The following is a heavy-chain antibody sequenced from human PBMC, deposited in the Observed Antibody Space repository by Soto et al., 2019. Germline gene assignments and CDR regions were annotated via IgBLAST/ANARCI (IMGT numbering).Heavy chain of an antibody. Sequence: QVKLVQSGAEVKKPGSSVMFSCKASGGTLSSYSISWLRHAPGQGLEWMGGIIPIFGTANYAQKFQGRVTITAYESTSTAYMALSSLRSEDTALSYYAKRLASHPIYYYYDMDVWGQGPTATVSS. CDR3: AKRLASHPIYYYYDMDV. CDR2: IIPIFGTA. V-gene: IGHV1-69*01. CDR1: GGTLSSYS. D-gene: IGHD6-6*01. J-gene: IGHJ6*02.